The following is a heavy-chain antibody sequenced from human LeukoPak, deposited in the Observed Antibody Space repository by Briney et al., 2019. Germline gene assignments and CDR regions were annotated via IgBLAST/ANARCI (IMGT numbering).Heavy chain of an antibody. J-gene: IGHJ3*02. CDR1: GDTFTGYY. D-gene: IGHD1-1*01. CDR2: INPNSGST. V-gene: IGHV1-2*02. Sequence: ASVKVSCKASGDTFTGYYMHWVRQAPGQGLEWMGWINPNSGSTNYAQKFQGRVTITRDTSISTAYMELSRLRSDDTAVYYCASDQLVAIDAFDIWGQGTMVTVSS. CDR3: ASDQLVAIDAFDI.